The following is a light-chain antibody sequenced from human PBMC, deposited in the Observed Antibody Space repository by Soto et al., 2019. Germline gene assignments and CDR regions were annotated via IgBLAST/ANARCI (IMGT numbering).Light chain of an antibody. J-gene: IGLJ2*01. CDR3: TSYTSNRTLV. V-gene: IGLV2-14*01. CDR1: SNDIGANDY. Sequence: QSALTQPASVSGSPGQSITISCTGTSNDIGANDYVSWYQHHPGQAPKILIYEAANRPSGVSHRFSGSKSGNTASLTISGRQAEDEADYFCTSYTSNRTLVFGGGTKLTVL. CDR2: EAA.